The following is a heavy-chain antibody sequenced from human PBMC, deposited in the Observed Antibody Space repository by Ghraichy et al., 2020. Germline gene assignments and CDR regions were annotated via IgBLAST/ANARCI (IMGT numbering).Heavy chain of an antibody. CDR2: IAPMLVTP. D-gene: IGHD3-10*01. J-gene: IGHJ5*01. V-gene: IGHV1-69*13. CDR3: ARNRSYSGHFDS. CDR1: GGHVSNQA. Sequence: SVKVSCKAGGGHVSNQAITRVRQGPGQGHERMGVIAPMLVTPSYAQKFRGRVTISADESTGTVYMELRGLTSEDTAVYYCARNRSYSGHFDSWGQGSLVTVS.